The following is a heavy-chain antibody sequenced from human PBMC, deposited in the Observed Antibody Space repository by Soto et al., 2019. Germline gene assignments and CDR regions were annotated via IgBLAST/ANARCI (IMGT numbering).Heavy chain of an antibody. D-gene: IGHD1-7*01. CDR3: AGDGVEGTAFRGFCDY. V-gene: IGHV3-33*01. Sequence: QEQLAQSGGGVVQPGRSLRLSCAASGSIFSGDGMHWVRQAPSKGLEWVAVIWYDGSNKYYADSVKGRFTISRDNSKNMLYLQMDSLRAEDTAVYYCAGDGVEGTAFRGFCDYWGQRTLVTVSS. CDR2: IWYDGSNK. J-gene: IGHJ4*02. CDR1: GSIFSGDG.